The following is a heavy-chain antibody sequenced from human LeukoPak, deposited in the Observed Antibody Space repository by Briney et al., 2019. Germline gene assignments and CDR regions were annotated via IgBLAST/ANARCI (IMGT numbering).Heavy chain of an antibody. CDR1: GFTFSSYS. J-gene: IGHJ4*02. Sequence: GGSLRLSCAASGFTFSSYSMNWVRQAPGKGLEWVSSISSSSSYIYYADSVKGRFTISRDNAKNSLYLQMNSLRAEDTAVYYCARESYYYDSSGYRKGGYFDYWGQGTLVTVSS. CDR3: ARESYYYDSSGYRKGGYFDY. D-gene: IGHD3-22*01. CDR2: ISSSSSYI. V-gene: IGHV3-21*01.